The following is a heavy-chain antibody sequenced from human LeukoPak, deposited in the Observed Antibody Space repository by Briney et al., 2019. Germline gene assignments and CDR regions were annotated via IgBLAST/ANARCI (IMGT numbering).Heavy chain of an antibody. D-gene: IGHD2/OR15-2a*01. CDR3: ARESSSMASHSFDY. CDR2: INHSGST. CDR1: GGPFSGYY. Sequence: PSETLSLTCAVYGGPFSGYYWSWIRQPPGKGLEWIGEINHSGSTNYNPSLKSRVTISVDTSKNQFSLKLSSVTAADTAVYYCARESSSMASHSFDYWGQGTLVTVSP. V-gene: IGHV4-34*01. J-gene: IGHJ4*02.